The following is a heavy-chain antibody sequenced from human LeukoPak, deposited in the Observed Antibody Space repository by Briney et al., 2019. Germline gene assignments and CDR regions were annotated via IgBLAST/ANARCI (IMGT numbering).Heavy chain of an antibody. D-gene: IGHD6-13*01. Sequence: SETLSLTCTVSGGSISSYYWSWIRQPPGKGLEWIGYIYYSGSTNYNPSLKSRVTISVDTSKNQLSLKLSSLAAADTAVYYCARDLSLAGFDYWGQGTLVTVSS. J-gene: IGHJ4*02. CDR2: IYYSGST. CDR1: GGSISSYY. CDR3: ARDLSLAGFDY. V-gene: IGHV4-59*01.